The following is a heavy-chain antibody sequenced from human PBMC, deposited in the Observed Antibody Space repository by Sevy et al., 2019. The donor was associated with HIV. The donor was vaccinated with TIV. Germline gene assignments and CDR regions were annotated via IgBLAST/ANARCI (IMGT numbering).Heavy chain of an antibody. CDR2: ISYDGSNK. CDR1: GFTFSSYA. CDR3: ARVEPIAAAGSWAAFQH. Sequence: GGSLRLSCAASGFTFSSYAMHWVRQAPGKGLEWVAVISYDGSNKYYADSVKGRFTISRDNSKNTLYLQMNSLRAEDTAVYYCARVEPIAAAGSWAAFQHWGQGTLVTVSS. V-gene: IGHV3-30-3*01. D-gene: IGHD6-13*01. J-gene: IGHJ1*01.